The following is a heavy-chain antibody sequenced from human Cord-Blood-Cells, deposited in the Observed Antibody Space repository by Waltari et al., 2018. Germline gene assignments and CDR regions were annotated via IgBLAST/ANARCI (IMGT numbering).Heavy chain of an antibody. Sequence: QVQLQESGPGLVKPSGTLSLTCAVSGGSISSSNWWSWVRQPPGKGLEWIGEIYHSGVTNSNPSLKGRVTISVDKSKNQCSLKLSSVTAADTAVYYCARDRGYCSSTSCYTWYFDLWGRGTLVTVSS. CDR2: IYHSGVT. J-gene: IGHJ2*01. D-gene: IGHD2-2*02. CDR1: GGSISSSNW. V-gene: IGHV4-4*02. CDR3: ARDRGYCSSTSCYTWYFDL.